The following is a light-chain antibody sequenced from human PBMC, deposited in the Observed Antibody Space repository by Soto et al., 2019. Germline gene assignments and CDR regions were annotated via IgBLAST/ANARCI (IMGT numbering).Light chain of an antibody. CDR2: GAS. J-gene: IGKJ1*01. CDR1: QSVSSNS. Sequence: EIVLTQSPGTLSLSPGERATLSCRASQSVSSNSLAWYQHKPGQAPRLLIYGASSRATGIPVRFSGSGSGTDFTLTISRLETEDFAVYYCQQYAGSATFGQWTKLEI. V-gene: IGKV3-20*01. CDR3: QQYAGSAT.